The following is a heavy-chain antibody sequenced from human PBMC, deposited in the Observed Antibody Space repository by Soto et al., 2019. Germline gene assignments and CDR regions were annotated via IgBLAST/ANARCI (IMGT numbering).Heavy chain of an antibody. D-gene: IGHD3-9*01. V-gene: IGHV3-11*01. CDR1: GFTFSDYY. CDR2: ISSGASTI. J-gene: IGHJ5*02. CDR3: VRVAATGYRGWFGP. Sequence: GGSLRLSCAASGFTFSDYYMSWIRQSPGKGLEWVSYISSGASTIYYADSVRGRFTISRDNAKNSLYLQMNSLSAEDTAVYYCVRVAATGYRGWFGPWGQGTLVTVSS.